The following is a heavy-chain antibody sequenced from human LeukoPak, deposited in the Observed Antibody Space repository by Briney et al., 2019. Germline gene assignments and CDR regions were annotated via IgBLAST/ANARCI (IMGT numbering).Heavy chain of an antibody. CDR1: GFRLGSYS. J-gene: IGHJ3*02. Sequence: GGSLRLSCGASGFRLGSYSMDWVRQAPGKGLEWVSHINSGSSTIYYADSVKGRFTISGDNAGNSLYLQMNSLRAEDTAVYYCARVLLERPGIDSFDMWGQGTMVTVSS. V-gene: IGHV3-48*01. D-gene: IGHD1-1*01. CDR3: ARVLLERPGIDSFDM. CDR2: INSGSSTI.